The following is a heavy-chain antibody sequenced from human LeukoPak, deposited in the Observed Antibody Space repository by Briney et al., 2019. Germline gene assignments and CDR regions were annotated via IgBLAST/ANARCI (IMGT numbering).Heavy chain of an antibody. J-gene: IGHJ4*02. CDR2: ISTNGGST. CDR3: ARGPRGAEC. CDR1: GFTLSNYP. Sequence: GGSLRLSCAASGFTLSNYPMYWVRQAPGKGLEYVSAISTNGGSTYYANSVKGRFTMSRDDSENTVFLQMGSLRSEDMAVYYCARGPRGAECWGQGTLVTVSS. D-gene: IGHD3-16*01. V-gene: IGHV3-64*01.